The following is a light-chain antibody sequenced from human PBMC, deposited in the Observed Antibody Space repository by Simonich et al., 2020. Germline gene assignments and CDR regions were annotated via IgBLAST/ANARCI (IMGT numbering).Light chain of an antibody. CDR2: EGS. CDR1: SRGVGGYNL. CDR3: CSYAGSSTFAV. Sequence: QSALTPPASVSGPPGQSITISCTETSRGVGGYNLSSWYQQHPGKAPKLMIYEGSKRPSGVSNRFSGSKSGNTASLTISGLQAEDEADYYCCSYAGSSTFAVFGGGTQLTVL. J-gene: IGLJ7*01. V-gene: IGLV2-23*01.